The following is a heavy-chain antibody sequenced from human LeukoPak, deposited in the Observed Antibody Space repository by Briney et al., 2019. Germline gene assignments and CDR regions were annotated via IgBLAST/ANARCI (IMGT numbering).Heavy chain of an antibody. V-gene: IGHV3-11*01. D-gene: IGHD4-17*01. CDR2: ISSSGSTK. Sequence: PGGSLRLSCAASGFTFSDYYMSWIRQAPGKGLEWVSYISSSGSTKYYADSVKGRFTISRDNAKNSLYLQMNSLRAEDTAVYYCARAYDYGDYDAFDIWGQGTMVTVSS. J-gene: IGHJ3*02. CDR3: ARAYDYGDYDAFDI. CDR1: GFTFSDYY.